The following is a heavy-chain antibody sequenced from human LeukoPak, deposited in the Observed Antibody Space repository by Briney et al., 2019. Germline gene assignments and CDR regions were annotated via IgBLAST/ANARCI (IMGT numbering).Heavy chain of an antibody. CDR2: MNPNSGNT. V-gene: IGHV1-8*01. CDR1: GYTFTSYD. J-gene: IGHJ5*02. D-gene: IGHD3-9*01. CDR3: ARGRYYDILTGYYTARNWFDP. Sequence: ASVKVSCTASGYTFTSYDINWVRQATGQGLEWMGWMNPNSGNTGYAQKFQGRVTMTRNTSISTAYMELSSLRSEDTAVYYCARGRYYDILTGYYTARNWFDPWGHGTLVTVSS.